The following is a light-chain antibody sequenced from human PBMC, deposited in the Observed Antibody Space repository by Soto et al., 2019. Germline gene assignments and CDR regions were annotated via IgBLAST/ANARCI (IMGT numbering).Light chain of an antibody. CDR2: EVR. J-gene: IGLJ1*01. CDR3: TSYTTSSSLYV. CDR1: SSDAGGYNY. V-gene: IGLV2-14*01. Sequence: QSALTQPASVSGSPGQSITISCTGTSSDAGGYNYVSWYQQHPGKAPKLIIYEVRNRPSGVANRFSGSKAGNTASLTISGLQAEDEADYYCTSYTTSSSLYVFGTGTKLTVL.